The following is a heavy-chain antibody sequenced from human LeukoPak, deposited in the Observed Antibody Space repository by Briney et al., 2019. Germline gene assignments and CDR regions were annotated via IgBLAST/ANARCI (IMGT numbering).Heavy chain of an antibody. V-gene: IGHV4-59*08. D-gene: IGHD1-1*01. CDR2: VYYRGST. Sequence: SETLSLTCAVYGGSFSGYYWSWIRHPPGKGLEWIGYVYYRGSTNYNPSLKSRVTISVDTSKNQFSLKLSSVTAADTAVSYCARHWNDALYYSYGMDVWGQGTTVTASS. CDR1: GGSFSGYY. J-gene: IGHJ6*02. CDR3: ARHWNDALYYSYGMDV.